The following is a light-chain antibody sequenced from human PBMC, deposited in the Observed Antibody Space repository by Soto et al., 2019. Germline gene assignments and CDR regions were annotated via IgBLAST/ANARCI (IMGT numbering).Light chain of an antibody. Sequence: EIVLTQSPGTLSLSPGERATISCRASQSVPSGYVAWFQQKSGQAPRLLIYGASTRATGIPHRFSGSGSGTDFTLTISRLEPEDFAVYFCQQYGTSFFTFGGGTKVDIK. J-gene: IGKJ4*01. V-gene: IGKV3-20*01. CDR3: QQYGTSFFT. CDR2: GAS. CDR1: QSVPSGY.